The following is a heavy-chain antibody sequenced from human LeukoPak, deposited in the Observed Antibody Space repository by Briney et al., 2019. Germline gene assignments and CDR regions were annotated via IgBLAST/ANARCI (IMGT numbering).Heavy chain of an antibody. CDR3: ARHQRPITIFGVVIYYYYVMDV. V-gene: IGHV3-33*01. Sequence: HPGRSVRLSCAASGFPFSICGMHGARHSPGKGLEWVADIWYDGSNKYYADSVKGRLTISRDNSENKLYLQTNSLRAEDTAVYYCARHQRPITIFGVVIYYYYVMDVWGQGTTVSVSS. D-gene: IGHD3-3*01. CDR2: IWYDGSNK. CDR1: GFPFSICG. J-gene: IGHJ6*02.